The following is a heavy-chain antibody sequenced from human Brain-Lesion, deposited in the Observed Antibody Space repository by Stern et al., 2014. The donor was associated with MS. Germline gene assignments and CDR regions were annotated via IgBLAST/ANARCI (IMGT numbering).Heavy chain of an antibody. CDR2: VDVGGQT. D-gene: IGHD3-9*01. CDR3: ARGDYNILTGFYGENNWFDP. CDR1: GDSISSGGFS. V-gene: IGHV4-30-2*01. Sequence: QVQLVESGSGLVKPSQTLSLTCTVSGDSISSGGFSWSWIRQPPGQGLVWIAYVDVGGQTFSGPSHRSRVTISVDRSKNQFSLKLTSVTAADTAVYYCARGDYNILTGFYGENNWFDPWGQGILVTVSS. J-gene: IGHJ5*02.